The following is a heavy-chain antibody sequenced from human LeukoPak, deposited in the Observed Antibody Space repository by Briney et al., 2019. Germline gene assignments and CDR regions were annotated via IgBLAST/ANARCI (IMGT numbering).Heavy chain of an antibody. CDR1: GFSFGNYW. CDR2: IKQDGSEK. CDR3: ARRGVLWFGEPPVGRLDY. Sequence: GGSLRLSCAASGFSFGNYWMTWVRQAPGKGLQWVAKIKQDGSEKYDVDSVKGRFTISRDNAKNSLYLQMNSLRAEDTAVYYCARRGVLWFGEPPVGRLDYWGQGTLVTVSS. J-gene: IGHJ4*02. D-gene: IGHD3-10*01. V-gene: IGHV3-7*01.